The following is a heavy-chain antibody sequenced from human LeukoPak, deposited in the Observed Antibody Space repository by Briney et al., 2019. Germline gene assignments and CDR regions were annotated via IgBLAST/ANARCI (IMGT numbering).Heavy chain of an antibody. CDR2: ISSSSSYI. D-gene: IGHD5-18*01. CDR3: ARGSWIQLWHFDY. V-gene: IGHV3-21*01. J-gene: IGHJ4*02. Sequence: GGSLRLSCAASGFTFSSYSMNWVRQAPGKGLEWVSSISSSSSYIYYADSVKGRFTISRDNAKNSLYLQMNSLRAEDTAVYYCARGSWIQLWHFDYWGQGTLVTVSP. CDR1: GFTFSSYS.